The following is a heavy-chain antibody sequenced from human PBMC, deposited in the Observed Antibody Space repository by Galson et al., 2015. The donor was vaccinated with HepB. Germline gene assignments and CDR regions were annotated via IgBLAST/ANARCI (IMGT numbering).Heavy chain of an antibody. CDR2: IIPILGIA. V-gene: IGHV1-69*04. CDR1: GGTFSSYA. CDR3: ARDWGGRAAAEAFDI. J-gene: IGHJ3*02. D-gene: IGHD6-13*01. Sequence: SVKVSCKASGGTFSSYAISWVRQAPGQGLEWMGRIIPILGIANYAQKFQGRVTITADKSTSTAYMELSSLRSEDTAVYYCARDWGGRAAAEAFDIWGQGTMVTVSS.